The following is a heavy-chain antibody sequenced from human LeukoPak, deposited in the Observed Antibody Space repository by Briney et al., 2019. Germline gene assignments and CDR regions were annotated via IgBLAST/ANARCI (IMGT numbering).Heavy chain of an antibody. D-gene: IGHD3-10*01. Sequence: GGSLRLSCAASGFTFSSYAMHWVRQAPGKGLEWVAVISYDGSNKYYADSVKGRFTISRDNSKNTLYLQMNSLRAEDTAVYYCARGRITLGSFDYWGQGTLVTVSS. V-gene: IGHV3-30-3*01. J-gene: IGHJ4*02. CDR1: GFTFSSYA. CDR3: ARGRITLGSFDY. CDR2: ISYDGSNK.